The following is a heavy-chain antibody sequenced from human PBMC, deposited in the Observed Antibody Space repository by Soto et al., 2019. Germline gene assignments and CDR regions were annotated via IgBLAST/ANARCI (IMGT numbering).Heavy chain of an antibody. CDR1: GYAFTTYG. CDR2: ISAHNGNT. V-gene: IGHV1-18*01. J-gene: IGHJ4*02. D-gene: IGHD1-1*01. Sequence: QVHLVQSGAEVKKPGASVKVSCKGSGYAFTTYGITWVRQAPGQGLEWMGWISAHNGNTNYAQKLQGRATVTRDTSTSTAYMELRSLRSDDTAVYYCARARYGDYWGQGALVTVSS. CDR3: ARARYGDY.